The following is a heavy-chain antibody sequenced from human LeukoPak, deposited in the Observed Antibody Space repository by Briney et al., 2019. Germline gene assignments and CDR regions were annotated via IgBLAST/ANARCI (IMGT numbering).Heavy chain of an antibody. V-gene: IGHV5-51*01. CDR3: ARGSVDIVATIGY. Sequence: GESLKISCKGSGYSFTSYWIVWVRQMPGKGLEWMGIIYPGDSDTRYSPSFQGQVTISADKSISTAYLQWSSLKASDTAMYYCARGSVDIVATIGYWGQGTLVTVSS. CDR1: GYSFTSYW. J-gene: IGHJ4*02. CDR2: IYPGDSDT. D-gene: IGHD5-12*01.